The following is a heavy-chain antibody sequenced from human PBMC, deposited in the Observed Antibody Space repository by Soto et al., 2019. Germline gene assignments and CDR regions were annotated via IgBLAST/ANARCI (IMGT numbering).Heavy chain of an antibody. CDR3: IYYDDSGTHFHVDY. J-gene: IGHJ4*02. CDR1: GFTFTNAW. CDR2: IKSRTDGGTT. D-gene: IGHD3-22*01. V-gene: IGHV3-15*01. Sequence: EVQLVESGGGLVRPGESLRLSCAASGFTFTNAWIHWVRQAPGKGLEWVGRIKSRTDGGTTDLAAPVKGRFTLSRDDSKDTVYLQMNSLKSEDSAVYYCIYYDDSGTHFHVDYWGQGTLVTVSS.